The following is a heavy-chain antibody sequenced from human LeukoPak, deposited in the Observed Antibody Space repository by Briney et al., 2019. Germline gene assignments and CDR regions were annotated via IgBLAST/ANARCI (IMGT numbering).Heavy chain of an antibody. V-gene: IGHV3-23*01. D-gene: IGHD1-1*01. CDR2: ISGSGGST. J-gene: IGHJ4*02. CDR1: GFTFSSYA. CDR3: AKDKDRYRLFDY. Sequence: PGGSLRLSCAASGFTFSSYAMSWVRQAPGKGLEWVSAISGSGGSTYDADSVKGRFTISRDNSKNTLYLQMNSLRAEDTAVYYCAKDKDRYRLFDYWGQGTLVTVSS.